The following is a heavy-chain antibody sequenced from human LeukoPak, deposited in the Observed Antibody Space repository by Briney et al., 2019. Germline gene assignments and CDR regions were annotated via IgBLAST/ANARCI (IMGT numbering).Heavy chain of an antibody. V-gene: IGHV4-30-4*01. CDR2: TYYSGST. CDR3: ARGIVATTTGASYYYYGMDV. Sequence: PSETLSLTCTVSGGSISSGDYYWSWIRQPPGKGLEWIGYTYYSGSTYYNPSLKSRVTISVDTSKNQFSLKLSSVTAADTAVYYRARGIVATTTGASYYYYGMDVWGQGTTVTVSS. J-gene: IGHJ6*02. D-gene: IGHD5-12*01. CDR1: GGSISSGDYY.